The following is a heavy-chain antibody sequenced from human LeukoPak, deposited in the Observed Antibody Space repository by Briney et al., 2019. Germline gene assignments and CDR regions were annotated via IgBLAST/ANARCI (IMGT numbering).Heavy chain of an antibody. CDR3: ARMGCSSTSCPPRGGWFDP. V-gene: IGHV4-39*07. J-gene: IGHJ5*02. CDR2: INHSGST. D-gene: IGHD2-2*01. CDR1: GGSISSSSYY. Sequence: SETLSLTCTVSGGSISSSSYYWSWIRQPPGKGLEWIGEINHSGSTNYNPSLKSRVTISVDTSKNQFSLKLSSVTAADTAVYYCARMGCSSTSCPPRGGWFDPWGRGTLVTVSS.